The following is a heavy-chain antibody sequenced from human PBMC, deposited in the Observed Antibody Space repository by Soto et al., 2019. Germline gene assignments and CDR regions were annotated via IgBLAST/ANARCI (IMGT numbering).Heavy chain of an antibody. D-gene: IGHD4-17*01. CDR3: TKADYGDYSGSRPFDP. V-gene: IGHV3-9*01. Sequence: EVQLVESGGALVQPGRSLRLSCVASGFTFDDYAMHWVRQPPGKGLEWVSGINWNSEKIGYADSVKGRFTISRDNAKNSLFLQMNSLRAEDTALYFCTKADYGDYSGSRPFDPRGQGTLVTVSS. CDR1: GFTFDDYA. CDR2: INWNSEKI. J-gene: IGHJ5*02.